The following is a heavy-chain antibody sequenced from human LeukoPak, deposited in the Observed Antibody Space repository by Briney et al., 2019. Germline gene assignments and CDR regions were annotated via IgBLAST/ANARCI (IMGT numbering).Heavy chain of an antibody. CDR3: AKDRVVPAARPYYFDH. D-gene: IGHD2-2*01. V-gene: IGHV3-23*01. CDR1: GFTFSSYA. J-gene: IGHJ4*02. CDR2: ISGSGGST. Sequence: GGSLRLSCAASGFTFSSYAMSWVRQAPGKGLEWVSAISGSGGSTYYADSVKGRFTISRDNSKNTLYLQMNSLRAEDTAVYYCAKDRVVPAARPYYFDHWGQGTLVTVSS.